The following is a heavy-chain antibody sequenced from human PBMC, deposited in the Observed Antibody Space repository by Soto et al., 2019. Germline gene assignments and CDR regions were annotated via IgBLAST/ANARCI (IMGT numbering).Heavy chain of an antibody. Sequence: SVKVSCKASGGTFSSYAISWVRQAPGQGXEWMGGIIPIFGTANYAQKFQGRVTITADESTSTAYMELSSLRSEDTAVYYCARGTYDSSGYYYYYGMDVWGQGTTVTVSS. D-gene: IGHD3-22*01. J-gene: IGHJ6*02. CDR2: IIPIFGTA. CDR1: GGTFSSYA. V-gene: IGHV1-69*13. CDR3: ARGTYDSSGYYYYYGMDV.